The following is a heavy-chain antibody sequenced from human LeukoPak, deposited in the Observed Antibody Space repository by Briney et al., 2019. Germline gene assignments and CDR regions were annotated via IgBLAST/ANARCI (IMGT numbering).Heavy chain of an antibody. CDR3: TRETIVVVVVAGVDYMDV. CDR2: IYHSGKT. J-gene: IGHJ6*03. D-gene: IGHD2-15*01. CDR1: GYSISSGHN. V-gene: IGHV4-38-2*02. Sequence: PSETLSLTCSVSGYSISSGHNWGWIRQAPGKGLEWIGSIYHSGKTYYNPSLKSRVTISIDTSKNEFSLKLSSVTAADTAVYYCTRETIVVVVVAGVDYMDVWGKGTTVTVSS.